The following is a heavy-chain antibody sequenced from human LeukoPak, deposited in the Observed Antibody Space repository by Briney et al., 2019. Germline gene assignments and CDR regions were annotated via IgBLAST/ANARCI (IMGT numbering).Heavy chain of an antibody. J-gene: IGHJ5*02. D-gene: IGHD3-3*01. CDR2: ISADNGNT. CDR1: GYTFTSYG. CDR3: ARAGETIFGAPNWFDP. Sequence: ASVKVSCKASGYTFTSYGIAWVRQAPGQGREWMGWISADNGNTNYAQKLQGRVTLPTDTSTSTAYMELRSLRSDDTAVYYCARAGETIFGAPNWFDPWGQGTLVTVSS. V-gene: IGHV1-18*01.